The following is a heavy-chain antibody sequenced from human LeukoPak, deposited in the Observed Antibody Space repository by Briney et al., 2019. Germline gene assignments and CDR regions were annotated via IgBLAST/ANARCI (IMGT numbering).Heavy chain of an antibody. CDR1: NGSISSHY. CDR2: IYSSGYT. CDR3: ARNERQAQKDTYYAYFYYMDV. V-gene: IGHV4-59*11. D-gene: IGHD6-25*01. J-gene: IGHJ6*03. Sequence: PSETLSLTCTVSNGSISSHYWSWILQPPGKGLEWIGLIYSSGYTNYNPSLKSRVTISVDTSRNQFSLKLSSATAADTAVYSCARNERQAQKDTYYAYFYYMDVWGKGSTVTVSS.